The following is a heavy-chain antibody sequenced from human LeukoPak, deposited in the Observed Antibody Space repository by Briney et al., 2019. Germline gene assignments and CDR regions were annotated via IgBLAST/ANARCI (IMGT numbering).Heavy chain of an antibody. CDR2: ISAYNGNT. CDR1: GYTFTSYG. V-gene: IGHV1-18*01. J-gene: IGHJ4*02. CDR3: ARDRPHYYDSSGYWPDY. D-gene: IGHD3-22*01. Sequence: ASVKVSCKASGYTFTSYGISWVRQAPGQGLEWMGWISAYNGNTNYAQKLQGRVTMTTDTSTSTAYMELRSLRSDDTVVYYCARDRPHYYDSSGYWPDYWGQGTLVTVSS.